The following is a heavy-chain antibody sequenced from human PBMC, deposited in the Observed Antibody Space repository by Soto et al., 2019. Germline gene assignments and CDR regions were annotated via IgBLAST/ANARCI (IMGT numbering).Heavy chain of an antibody. Sequence: GGSLRLSCAASGFTFSSSGMTWVRQAPGKGLEWVATISGSGGTTYYADSVKGRFTISRDNSKNTLSLQMSSLRAEDTGVYYCAXVEMLYAISQIGGWLDYWGQGTLVTVSS. J-gene: IGHJ4*02. V-gene: IGHV3-23*01. CDR3: AXVEMLYAISQIGGWLDY. D-gene: IGHD2-8*01. CDR1: GFTFSSSG. CDR2: ISGSGGTT.